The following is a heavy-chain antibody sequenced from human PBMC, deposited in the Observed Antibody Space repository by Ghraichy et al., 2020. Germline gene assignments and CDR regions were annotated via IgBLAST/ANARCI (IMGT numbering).Heavy chain of an antibody. J-gene: IGHJ4*02. CDR2: IYASGTT. CDR1: GGSISSGSYY. Sequence: SETLSLTCTVSGGSISSGSYYWSWIRQPAGKGLGWIGRIYASGTTNYNPSLKSRVTISVDTSKNQFSLKLSSVTAADTAVYYCARGGYYGAEGYWGQGTLVTVSS. V-gene: IGHV4-61*02. D-gene: IGHD1-26*01. CDR3: ARGGYYGAEGY.